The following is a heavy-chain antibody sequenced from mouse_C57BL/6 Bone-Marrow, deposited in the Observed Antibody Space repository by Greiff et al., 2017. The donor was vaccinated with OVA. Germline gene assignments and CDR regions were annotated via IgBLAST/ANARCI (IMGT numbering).Heavy chain of an antibody. Sequence: EVKVEESGEGLVKPGGSLKLSCAASGFTFSSYAMSWVRQTPEKRLEWVAYISSGGDYIYYADTVKGRFTISRDNARKTLYLQMSSMKSEDTAMYYCTREGGANWGGLGYWGQGTSVTVSS. V-gene: IGHV5-9-1*02. J-gene: IGHJ4*01. CDR1: GFTFSSYA. CDR3: TREGGANWGGLGY. D-gene: IGHD4-1*01. CDR2: ISSGGDYI.